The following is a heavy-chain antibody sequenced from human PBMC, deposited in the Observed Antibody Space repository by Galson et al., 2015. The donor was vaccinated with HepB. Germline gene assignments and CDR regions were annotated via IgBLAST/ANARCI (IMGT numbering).Heavy chain of an antibody. CDR1: GFTFSSYS. Sequence: SLRLSCAASGFTFSSYSMNWVRQAPGKGLEWVSSISSSSSYIYYADSVKGRFTISRDNAKNSLYLQMNSLRAEDTAVYYCAKSPFKSGSSSWYSDWGQGTLVTVSS. CDR3: AKSPFKSGSSSWYSD. D-gene: IGHD6-13*01. V-gene: IGHV3-21*01. CDR2: ISSSSSYI. J-gene: IGHJ4*02.